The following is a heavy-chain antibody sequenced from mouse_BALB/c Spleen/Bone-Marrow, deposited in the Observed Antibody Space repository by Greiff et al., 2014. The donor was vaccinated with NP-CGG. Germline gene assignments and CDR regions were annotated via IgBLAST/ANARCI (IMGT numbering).Heavy chain of an antibody. V-gene: IGHV3-1*02. CDR2: IHYSGST. Sequence: EVKLMESGPDLVKPSQSLSLTCTVTGYSITSGYSWHWIRPFPGNKLEWIGYIHYSGSTNYSPSLKSRISITRDTSKNQFFLQLNSVTTEDTSTDYCARIYYGSSYDYWGQGTTLTVSS. CDR1: GYSITSGYS. J-gene: IGHJ2*01. CDR3: ARIYYGSSYDY. D-gene: IGHD1-1*01.